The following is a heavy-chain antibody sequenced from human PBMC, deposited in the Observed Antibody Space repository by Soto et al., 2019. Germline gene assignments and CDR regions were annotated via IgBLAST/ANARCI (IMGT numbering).Heavy chain of an antibody. Sequence: ASETLSLTCTVSGGSISSSSYYWGWIRQPPGKGLEWIGSIYYSGSTYYNPSLKSRVTISVDTSKNQFSLKLSSVTAADTAVYYCARESIVLMVYARVIDYWGQGTLVTVSS. CDR1: GGSISSSSYY. V-gene: IGHV4-39*07. CDR2: IYYSGST. J-gene: IGHJ4*02. CDR3: ARESIVLMVYARVIDY. D-gene: IGHD2-8*01.